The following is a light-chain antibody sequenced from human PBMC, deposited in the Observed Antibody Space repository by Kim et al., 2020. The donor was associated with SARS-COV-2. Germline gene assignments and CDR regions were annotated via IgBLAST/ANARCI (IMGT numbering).Light chain of an antibody. V-gene: IGKV3-15*01. CDR1: QSVSNN. Sequence: EIVMTQSPATVSVSPGERATLSCGTSQSVSNNVAWYQQKPGQAPRLLIYDVSTRATDIPARFSGSGSGTDFSLTISSLQSEDFAVYYCQHYSNWPRTFGQGTKVDIK. J-gene: IGKJ1*01. CDR3: QHYSNWPRT. CDR2: DVS.